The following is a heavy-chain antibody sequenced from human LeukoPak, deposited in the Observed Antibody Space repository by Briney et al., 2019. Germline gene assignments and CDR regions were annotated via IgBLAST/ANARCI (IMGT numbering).Heavy chain of an antibody. CDR3: ARRTYSSSTVDY. CDR2: IYYSGST. V-gene: IGHV4-39*01. D-gene: IGHD6-13*01. J-gene: IGHJ4*02. CDR1: GGSISSSSYY. Sequence: SETLSLTCTVSGGSISSSSYYWGWIRQPPGKGLEWIGNIYYSGSTYYNPSLKSRVTISVDTSKNQFSLKLSSVTATDTAVYYCARRTYSSSTVDYWGQGTLVTVSS.